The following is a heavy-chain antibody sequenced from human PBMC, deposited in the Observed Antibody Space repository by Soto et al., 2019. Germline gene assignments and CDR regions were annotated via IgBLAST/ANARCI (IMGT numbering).Heavy chain of an antibody. D-gene: IGHD3-22*01. CDR2: INPSGGST. V-gene: IGHV1-46*01. CDR3: ARDGTTYYYDSSGYGSYYFDY. J-gene: IGHJ4*02. Sequence: SVKVSCKSSGYTFTGDYMRWVRKAPEQGLEWMGIINPSGGSTSYAQKFQGRVTMTRDTSTSTVYMELSSLRSEDTAVYYCARDGTTYYYDSSGYGSYYFDYWGQGTLVTVSS. CDR1: GYTFTGDY.